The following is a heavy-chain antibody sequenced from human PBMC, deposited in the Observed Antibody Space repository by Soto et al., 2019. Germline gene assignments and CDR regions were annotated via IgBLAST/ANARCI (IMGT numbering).Heavy chain of an antibody. CDR1: GCSVSSGSYY. CDR2: IYYSGST. V-gene: IGHV4-61*01. CDR3: ARLYYDILTGSATGGFDP. J-gene: IGHJ5*02. Sequence: SETLSLTCTVSGCSVSSGSYYWSWIRQPPGKGLEWIGYIYYSGSTNYNPSLKSRVTISVDTSKNQFSLKLSSVTAADTAVYYCARLYYDILTGSATGGFDPWGQGTLVTVSS. D-gene: IGHD3-9*01.